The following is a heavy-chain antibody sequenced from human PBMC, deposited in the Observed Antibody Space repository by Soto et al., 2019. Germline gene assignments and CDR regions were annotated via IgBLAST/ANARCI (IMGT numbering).Heavy chain of an antibody. J-gene: IGHJ3*02. CDR1: GFTFSSYG. CDR3: ARTAGGRVRGALNI. D-gene: IGHD3-10*01. V-gene: IGHV3-30-3*01. Sequence: EESGGGVVQPGTSLRLSCVASGFTFSSYGMHWVRQAPGKGLEWVAVIPNTENKKYYADSVKGRFTISRDNSQNTLFLHMASMISEDMAMYYCARTAGGRVRGALNIWGQGTMVTVS. CDR2: IPNTENKK.